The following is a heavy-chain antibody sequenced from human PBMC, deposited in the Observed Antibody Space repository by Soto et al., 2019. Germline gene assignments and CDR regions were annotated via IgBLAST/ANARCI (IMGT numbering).Heavy chain of an antibody. CDR2: ISAYNGNT. D-gene: IGHD6-6*01. Sequence: ASVKVSCKASGYTFTSYGSSWVRQAPGQGLEWMGWISAYNGNTNYAQKLQGRVTMTTDTSTSTAYMELRSLRSDDTAVYYCARDAYSSSSFRFDPWGQGTLVTVSS. J-gene: IGHJ5*02. CDR3: ARDAYSSSSFRFDP. CDR1: GYTFTSYG. V-gene: IGHV1-18*01.